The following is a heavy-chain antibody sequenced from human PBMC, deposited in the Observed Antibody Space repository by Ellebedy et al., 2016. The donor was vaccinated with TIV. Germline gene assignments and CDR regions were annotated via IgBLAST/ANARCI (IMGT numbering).Heavy chain of an antibody. J-gene: IGHJ4*02. CDR3: AKGSSSGFNYDRVGFQY. Sequence: GGSLRLSCAASGFTFGSFAMHWVRQAPGKGLEWLSVISGAGDNTYNADSVKGRFTITRDNSKNTLFLQMKRLRAEDTAVYYCAKGSSSGFNYDRVGFQYWGQGTLVTVSS. CDR2: ISGAGDNT. V-gene: IGHV3-23*01. CDR1: GFTFGSFA. D-gene: IGHD3-22*01.